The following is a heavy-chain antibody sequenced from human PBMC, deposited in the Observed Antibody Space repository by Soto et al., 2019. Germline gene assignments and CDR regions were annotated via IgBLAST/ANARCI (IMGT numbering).Heavy chain of an antibody. CDR2: IYKSATT. Sequence: ASETLSLTCSVSGDSISNLDYFWAWVRQPPGQALEYIGYIYKSATTYYNPSFESRVAISVDTPKSQFSLNVTSVTAADTAVYFCARGRYCLTGRCFPNWFDSWGQGALVTVSS. J-gene: IGHJ5*01. CDR1: GDSISNLDYF. V-gene: IGHV4-30-4*01. D-gene: IGHD7-27*01. CDR3: ARGRYCLTGRCFPNWFDS.